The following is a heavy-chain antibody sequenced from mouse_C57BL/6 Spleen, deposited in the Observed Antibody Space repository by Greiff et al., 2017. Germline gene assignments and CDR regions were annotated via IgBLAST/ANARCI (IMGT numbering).Heavy chain of an antibody. J-gene: IGHJ3*01. CDR2: IHPSDSDT. D-gene: IGHD2-3*01. CDR3: EMALYDGSPFAY. V-gene: IGHV1-74*01. Sequence: QVQLQQPGAELVKPGASVKVSCKASGYTFTSYWMHWVKQRPGQGLEWIGRIHPSDSDTNYNQKFKGKATLTVDKSSSTAYMQLSSLTSEDSAVYYCEMALYDGSPFAYWGQGTLVTVSA. CDR1: GYTFTSYW.